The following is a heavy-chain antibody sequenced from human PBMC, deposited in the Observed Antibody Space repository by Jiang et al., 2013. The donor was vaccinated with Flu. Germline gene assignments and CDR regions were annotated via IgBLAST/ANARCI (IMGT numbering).Heavy chain of an antibody. J-gene: IGHJ4*02. Sequence: GLLKPSETLSLTCAVYGGSFSGYYWSWIRQPPGKGLEWIGEINHSESTNYNPSLKSRVTISVDTSKNQFSLKVNSVTAADTAVYYCARGKYNSSGSYSQTTQARFDYWGQGALVTVSS. CDR2: INHSEST. V-gene: IGHV4-34*01. CDR1: GGSFSGYY. D-gene: IGHD3-22*01. CDR3: ARGKYNSSGSYSQTTQARFDY.